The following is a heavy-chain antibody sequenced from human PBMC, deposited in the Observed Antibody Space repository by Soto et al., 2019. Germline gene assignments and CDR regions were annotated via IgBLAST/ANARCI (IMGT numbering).Heavy chain of an antibody. CDR1: GGTFSSYA. CDR2: ISAYNGKT. J-gene: IGHJ4*02. D-gene: IGHD2-15*01. Sequence: ASVKVSCKASGGTFSSYAISWVRQAPGQGLEWMGWISAYNGKTNYAQKLQGRVTMTTDTSTRTAYMELRSLRSDDTAVYYCASHCSGGSCYGYWGQGTLVTVSS. CDR3: ASHCSGGSCYGY. V-gene: IGHV1-18*01.